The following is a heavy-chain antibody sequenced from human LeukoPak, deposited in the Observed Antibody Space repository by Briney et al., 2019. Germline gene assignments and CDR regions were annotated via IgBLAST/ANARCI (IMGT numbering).Heavy chain of an antibody. J-gene: IGHJ4*02. CDR1: GFTFSSYG. V-gene: IGHV3-33*01. Sequence: PGRSLRLTCAASGFTFSSYGMHWVRQAPGKGLEGVAVIWYDGSNKYYADPVKGRFTISRDNSKNTLYLQMNSLRVEDTAVYYCARAVAVETSFDYWGQGTLVTVSS. CDR3: ARAVAVETSFDY. D-gene: IGHD6-19*01. CDR2: IWYDGSNK.